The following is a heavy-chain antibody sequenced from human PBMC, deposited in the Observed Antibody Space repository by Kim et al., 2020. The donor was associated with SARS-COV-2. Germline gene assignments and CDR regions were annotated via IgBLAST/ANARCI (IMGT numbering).Heavy chain of an antibody. V-gene: IGHV3-64*01. J-gene: IGHJ6*02. Sequence: YANPVRSRFTISRNTSKNTLYLQMGSLRAEDMAVYYCARDYDSSGYYGMDVWGQGTTVTVSS. D-gene: IGHD3-22*01. CDR3: ARDYDSSGYYGMDV.